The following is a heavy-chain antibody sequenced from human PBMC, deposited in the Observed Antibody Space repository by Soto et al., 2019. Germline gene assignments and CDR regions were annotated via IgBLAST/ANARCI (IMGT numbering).Heavy chain of an antibody. CDR3: ARVDCSGGSCQWSGMDV. CDR1: GYTFTGYF. D-gene: IGHD2-15*01. V-gene: IGHV1-2*02. CDR2: MNRTSGGT. Sequence: ASVKVSCKASGYTFTGYFMHWVRQAPGQGLERLGWMNRTSGGTNYAQKFQGRVTMTRDTSISTAYMEISRLRSDDTAVYYCARVDCSGGSCQWSGMDVWGQGTTVTVSS. J-gene: IGHJ6*02.